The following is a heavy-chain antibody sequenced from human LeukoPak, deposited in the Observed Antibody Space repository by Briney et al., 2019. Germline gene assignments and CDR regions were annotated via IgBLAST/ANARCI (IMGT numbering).Heavy chain of an antibody. CDR2: IGSSGSTI. CDR1: GFTFSSYE. CDR3: ARVTRGYSYGVDY. J-gene: IGHJ4*02. D-gene: IGHD5-18*01. V-gene: IGHV3-48*03. Sequence: QAGGSLRLSCAASGFTFSSYEMNWVRQAPGKGLEWVSYIGSSGSTIYYADSVKGRFTISRDNAKNSLYLQMNSLRAEDTAVYYCARVTRGYSYGVDYWGQGTLVTVSS.